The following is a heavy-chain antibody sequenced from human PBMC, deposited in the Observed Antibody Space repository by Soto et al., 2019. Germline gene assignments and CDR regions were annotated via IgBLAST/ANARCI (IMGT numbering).Heavy chain of an antibody. J-gene: IGHJ6*02. CDR2: IWYDGSNK. CDR1: GFTFSSYG. D-gene: IGHD4-4*01. V-gene: IGHV3-33*01. Sequence: GGSLRLSCAASGFTFSSYGMHWVRQAPGKGLEWVAVIWYDGSNKYYADSVKGRFTISRDNSKNTLYLQMNSLRAEDTAVYYCARDKMTVTPDYGMDVWGQGTTVTVSS. CDR3: ARDKMTVTPDYGMDV.